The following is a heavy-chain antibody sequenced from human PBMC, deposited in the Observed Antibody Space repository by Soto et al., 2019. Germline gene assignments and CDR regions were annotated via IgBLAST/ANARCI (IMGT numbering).Heavy chain of an antibody. D-gene: IGHD2-2*01. CDR3: ANAYCSSTSCRAEYLQH. J-gene: IGHJ1*01. Sequence: ESLRLSCAASGFTFISYSMSWFLQAPVKVLEWVSAISGSGGASYYANSVKGRFTISRDNSKNTVYLQMNSLRAEDTAVYFCANAYCSSTSCRAEYLQHWGQGTLVTVSS. CDR1: GFTFISYS. V-gene: IGHV3-23*01. CDR2: ISGSGGAS.